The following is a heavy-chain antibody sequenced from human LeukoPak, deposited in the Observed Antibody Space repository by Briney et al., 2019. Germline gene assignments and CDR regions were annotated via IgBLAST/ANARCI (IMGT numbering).Heavy chain of an antibody. Sequence: HPGASLRLSCAASGFTFSSYAMSWVRQAPGKGLEWVSAISGSGGSTYYADSVKDRFTISRDNSKNTLYLQMNSLRAEDTAVYYCASAFISLAAGHDYWGQGTLVTVSS. V-gene: IGHV3-23*01. CDR1: GFTFSSYA. D-gene: IGHD6-6*01. CDR3: ASAFISLAAGHDY. J-gene: IGHJ4*02. CDR2: ISGSGGST.